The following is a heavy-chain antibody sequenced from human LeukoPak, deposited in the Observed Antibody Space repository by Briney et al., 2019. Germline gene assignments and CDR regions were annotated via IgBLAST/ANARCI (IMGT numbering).Heavy chain of an antibody. J-gene: IGHJ4*02. D-gene: IGHD3-22*01. Sequence: ASVKVSCKASGYTFTSYGISWVRQAPGQGLEWMGWISAYNGNTNYAQKLQGRVTMTTDTSTSTAYMELRSLRSDDTAVYYRARDGYYDSSGYIDYWGQGTLVTVSS. CDR1: GYTFTSYG. V-gene: IGHV1-18*01. CDR2: ISAYNGNT. CDR3: ARDGYYDSSGYIDY.